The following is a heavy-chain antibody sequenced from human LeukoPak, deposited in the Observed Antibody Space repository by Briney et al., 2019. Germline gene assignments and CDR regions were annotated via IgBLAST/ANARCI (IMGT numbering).Heavy chain of an antibody. J-gene: IGHJ4*02. CDR2: ISFDAASE. D-gene: IGHD5-18*01. CDR3: AKGQGYFSYFFDS. Sequence: PGGSLRLSCVASGFTFTGYSMHWLRQAPGKGLEWAAIISFDAASEYYADSLKGRFTISRDNSENTVYLQMRSLRVEDTAVYYCAKGQGYFSYFFDSWGQGTLVTVSS. V-gene: IGHV3-30*18. CDR1: GFTFTGYS.